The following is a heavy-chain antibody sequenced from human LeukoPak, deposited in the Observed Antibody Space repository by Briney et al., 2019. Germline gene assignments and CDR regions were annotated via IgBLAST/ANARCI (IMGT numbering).Heavy chain of an antibody. CDR2: ISGSGGST. D-gene: IGHD4-17*01. V-gene: IGHV3-23*01. Sequence: GGSLRLSCAASGFTFSSYAMSWVRQAPGKGLEWVSAISGSGGSTYYADSVKGRFTISRDNSKNTLYLQMNSLRAEGTAVYYCPKVDYGAYVDYWGKGTLVTVSS. CDR1: GFTFSSYA. CDR3: PKVDYGAYVDY. J-gene: IGHJ4*02.